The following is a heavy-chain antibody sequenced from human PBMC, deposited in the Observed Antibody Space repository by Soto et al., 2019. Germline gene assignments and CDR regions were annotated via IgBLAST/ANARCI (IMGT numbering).Heavy chain of an antibody. J-gene: IGHJ5*02. CDR3: ARDLGGYYWFDP. V-gene: IGHV4-59*01. Sequence: AETLSLTCTVSGDSISGFHLHWIRQTPGKVLQWIGYIYSSGSTMYNPSLKSRVTMSVDTSQNQFSLKLNSVTAADTAVYYCARDLGGYYWFDPWGQGTLVT. CDR2: IYSSGST. D-gene: IGHD5-12*01. CDR1: GDSISGFH.